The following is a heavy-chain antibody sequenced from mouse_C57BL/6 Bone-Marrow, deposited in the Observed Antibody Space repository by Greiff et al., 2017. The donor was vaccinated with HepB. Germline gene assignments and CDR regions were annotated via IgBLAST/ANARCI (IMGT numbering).Heavy chain of an antibody. D-gene: IGHD2-4*01. CDR2: INHSSGNT. V-gene: IGHV1-4*01. Sequence: QVQLEQSGAELARPGASVKMSCKASGYTFTSYTMHWVKQRPGKGLEWIGYINHSSGNTKYNQKFKEKATLTADKSSSTAYMQLSSLTSEESAVYYWGRGDDYGCYFDYWGQGTTLTVSS. CDR3: GRGDDYGCYFDY. J-gene: IGHJ2*01. CDR1: GYTFTSYT.